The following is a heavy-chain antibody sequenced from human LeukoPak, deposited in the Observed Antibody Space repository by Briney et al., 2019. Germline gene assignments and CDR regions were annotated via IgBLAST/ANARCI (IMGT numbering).Heavy chain of an antibody. Sequence: SETLSLTCTVSGDSTSSDHWSSVRQPPGKGLDWIGHISYRGSMKYNPSLESRVSISLDTSNNQFSLKLTTLTGADTAVYYCVVYIAGGGGRGYWGQGTLVTVSS. CDR2: ISYRGSM. J-gene: IGHJ4*02. CDR3: VVYIAGGGGRGY. V-gene: IGHV4-59*01. CDR1: GDSTSSDH. D-gene: IGHD1-26*01.